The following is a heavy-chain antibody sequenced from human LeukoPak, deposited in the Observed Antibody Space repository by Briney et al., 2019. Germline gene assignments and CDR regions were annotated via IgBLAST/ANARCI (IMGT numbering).Heavy chain of an antibody. CDR3: AADDGDILTAPGDY. CDR1: GFTFTSSA. V-gene: IGHV1-58*01. CDR2: IVVGSGNT. J-gene: IGHJ4*02. D-gene: IGHD3-9*01. Sequence: SVKVSCKASGFTFTSSAVQWVRQARGQRLEWIGWIVVGSGNTNYAQKFQERVTITRDMSTSTAYMELSSLRSEDTTVYYCAADDGDILTAPGDYWGQGTLVTVSS.